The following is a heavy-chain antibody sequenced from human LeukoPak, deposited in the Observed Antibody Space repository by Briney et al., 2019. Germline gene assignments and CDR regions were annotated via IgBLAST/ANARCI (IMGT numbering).Heavy chain of an antibody. D-gene: IGHD1-26*01. CDR3: ARGGATRGRFEN. CDR1: GFPFNVQT. V-gene: IGHV3-7*01. J-gene: IGHJ4*02. Sequence: QPGGALRLSCAASGFPFNVQTMSWVRPAPGKGLDWVASMRQDGSEIYYVDSVKGRFTISRDNPKNSLYLQMNSLRAEDTAVYYCARGGATRGRFENWGQGTLVTVSS. CDR2: MRQDGSEI.